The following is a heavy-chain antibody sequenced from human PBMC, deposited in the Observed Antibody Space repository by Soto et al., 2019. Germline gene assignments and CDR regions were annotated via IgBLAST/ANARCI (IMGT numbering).Heavy chain of an antibody. J-gene: IGHJ4*02. D-gene: IGHD5-18*01. V-gene: IGHV3-48*02. CDR2: ISSSSSTI. CDR3: ARDLWTGRIQLSYYFDY. Sequence: GGSLRLSCAASGFTFSSYSMNWVRQAPGKGLEWVSYISSSSSTIYYADSVKGRFTISRDNAKNSLYLQMNSLRDEDTAVYYCARDLWTGRIQLSYYFDYWGQGTLVTVSS. CDR1: GFTFSSYS.